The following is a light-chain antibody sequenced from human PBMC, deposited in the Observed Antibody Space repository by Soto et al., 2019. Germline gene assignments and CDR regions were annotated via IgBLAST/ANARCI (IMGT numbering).Light chain of an antibody. Sequence: EIVLTQSPGTLSLSPGERATLSCRASQSVSSYYLAWYQQKPGQAPRLLIYAASSRATGIPDRFSGGGSGTDFTLTISRLEPEDFAVYYCQQYGSSPWTFGQGTTVEIK. CDR3: QQYGSSPWT. CDR1: QSVSSYY. CDR2: AAS. V-gene: IGKV3-20*01. J-gene: IGKJ1*01.